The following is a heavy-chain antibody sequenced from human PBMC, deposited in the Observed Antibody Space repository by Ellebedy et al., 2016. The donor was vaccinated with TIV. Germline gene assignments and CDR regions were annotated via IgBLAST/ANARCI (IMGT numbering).Heavy chain of an antibody. CDR3: ARGEEELDV. V-gene: IGHV4-39*01. J-gene: IGHJ6*02. Sequence: MPSETLSLTCTVSGGSISSSSYYWGWIRQPPGKGLEWIGSIYYSGSTYYNPSLKSRVTISVDTSKNQFSLKLSSVTAADTAVYYCARGEEELDVWGQGTTVTVSS. D-gene: IGHD3-10*01. CDR1: GGSISSSSYY. CDR2: IYYSGST.